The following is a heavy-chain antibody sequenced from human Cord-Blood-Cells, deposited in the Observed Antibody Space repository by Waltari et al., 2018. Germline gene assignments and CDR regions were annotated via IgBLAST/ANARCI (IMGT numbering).Heavy chain of an antibody. D-gene: IGHD6-6*01. CDR2: MTPNSGNT. Sequence: VQLVQAGAEVKKPGASVKVSCKASGYTFTSYDIKWVRQATGQGLEWMGWMTPNSGNTGYAQKFQGRVTMTRHTSISTAYMELSSLRSEATAVYYCARGNSSSSKGVGYWGQGTLVTVSS. CDR1: GYTFTSYD. J-gene: IGHJ4*02. CDR3: ARGNSSSSKGVGY. V-gene: IGHV1-8*01.